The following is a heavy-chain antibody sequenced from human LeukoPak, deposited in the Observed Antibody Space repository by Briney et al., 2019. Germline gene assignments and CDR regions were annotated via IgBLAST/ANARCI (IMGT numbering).Heavy chain of an antibody. V-gene: IGHV4-38-2*02. Sequence: PSESLSLTCTVSGYSITSGYNCAWIRQPPGKVLEWIGSIYHSGSAYYNPSLKSRVTISVDTSKNQFSLKLSSVTAEDTAVYYCVRYCSSTTCYTRAVDYWGQGTLVTVSS. CDR2: IYHSGSA. CDR1: GYSITSGYN. J-gene: IGHJ4*02. CDR3: VRYCSSTTCYTRAVDY. D-gene: IGHD2-2*02.